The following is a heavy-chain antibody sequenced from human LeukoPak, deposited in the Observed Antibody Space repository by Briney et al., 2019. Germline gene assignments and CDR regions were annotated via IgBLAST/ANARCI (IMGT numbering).Heavy chain of an antibody. D-gene: IGHD2-15*01. CDR1: GFTFRNFW. CDR2: IKQDGSER. CDR3: ARVWREVGAASTYSFDY. V-gene: IGHV3-7*01. Sequence: GGSLRLSCAASGFTFRNFWMIWVRQAPGKGLEWVANIKQDGSERSYVDSVKGRFSISRDNAENSLYLQMNNLRIEDTAVYYCARVWREVGAASTYSFDYGAQEPLAPVPP. J-gene: IGHJ4*02.